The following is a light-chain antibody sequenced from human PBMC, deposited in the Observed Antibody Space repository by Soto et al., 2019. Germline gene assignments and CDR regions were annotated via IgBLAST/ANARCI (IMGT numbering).Light chain of an antibody. CDR1: QSVSSY. Sequence: EILMTQSPATLSVSPGERATLSCRASQSVSSYLAWYQQKPGQAPRLLISDASNRDTGIPARFSGSGSGTDFTLTISRLEPEDFEVYYCQQRSAWPLTFGGGTKVDIK. J-gene: IGKJ4*01. CDR3: QQRSAWPLT. CDR2: DAS. V-gene: IGKV3-11*01.